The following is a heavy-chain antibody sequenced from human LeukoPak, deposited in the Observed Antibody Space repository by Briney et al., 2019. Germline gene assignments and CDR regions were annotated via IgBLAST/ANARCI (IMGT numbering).Heavy chain of an antibody. CDR2: IYYSGST. CDR1: GGSISSYY. CDR3: ARRAPYSYEWSTLDY. Sequence: SETLSLTCTVSGGSISSYYWSWIRQPPGKGLEWIGYIYYSGSTNYNPSLKSRVTISVDTSKNQFSLELSSVTAADTAVYYCARRAPYSYEWSTLDYWGQGTLVTVSS. V-gene: IGHV4-59*08. D-gene: IGHD5-18*01. J-gene: IGHJ4*02.